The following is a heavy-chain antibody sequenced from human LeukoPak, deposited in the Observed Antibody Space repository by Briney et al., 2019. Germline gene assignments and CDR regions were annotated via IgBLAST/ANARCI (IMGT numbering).Heavy chain of an antibody. Sequence: SETLSLTCTVSGGSVSRGSYYWSWIRQPPGKGLEWIGYIYYSGSTNYNPSLKSRVTISVDTSKNQFSLKLSSVTAADTAVYYCARGSIAARNDAFDIWGQGTIVTVSS. CDR3: ARGSIAARNDAFDI. D-gene: IGHD6-6*01. J-gene: IGHJ3*02. CDR1: GGSVSRGSYY. V-gene: IGHV4-61*01. CDR2: IYYSGST.